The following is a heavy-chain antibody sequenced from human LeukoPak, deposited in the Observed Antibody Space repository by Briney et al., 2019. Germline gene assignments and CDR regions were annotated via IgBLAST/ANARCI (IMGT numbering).Heavy chain of an antibody. J-gene: IGHJ5*02. CDR1: GGFISISSYF. Sequence: SETLSLTCTVSGGFISISSYFWGWIRQPPGKGLDWFGSIYYSGSTYYNPSLQSRVTISVDTSKNQFTLKLSSVTAADTAVYYCARLGVVWLPAAWFNWFDPWGQGTLVTVSS. CDR3: ARLGVVWLPAAWFNWFDP. V-gene: IGHV4-39*01. CDR2: IYYSGST. D-gene: IGHD2-2*01.